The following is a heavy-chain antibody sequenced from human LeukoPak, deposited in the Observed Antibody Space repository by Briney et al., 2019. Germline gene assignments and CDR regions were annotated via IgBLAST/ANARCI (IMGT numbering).Heavy chain of an antibody. CDR3: ARGGWYSSSWYWFDP. Sequence: GGSLRLSCAASGFTFDDYGMSWVRQAPGKGLEWVSGINWNGGSTGYADSVKGRFTISRDNAKNSLYLQMNSLGAEDTALYYCARGGWYSSSWYWFDPWGQGTLVTVSS. J-gene: IGHJ5*02. V-gene: IGHV3-20*04. CDR2: INWNGGST. D-gene: IGHD6-13*01. CDR1: GFTFDDYG.